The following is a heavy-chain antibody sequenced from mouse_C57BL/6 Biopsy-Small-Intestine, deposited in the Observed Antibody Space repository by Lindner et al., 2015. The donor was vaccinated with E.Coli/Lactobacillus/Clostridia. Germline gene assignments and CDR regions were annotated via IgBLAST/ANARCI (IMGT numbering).Heavy chain of an antibody. CDR1: GFSFSIYT. J-gene: IGHJ1*03. Sequence: VQLQESGGGLVQPKGSLKLSCAASGFSFSIYTMNWVRQAPGKGLEWVARIRSKSNNFATYYADSVKDRFTISRDDSESILYLQMNNLTTEDTAIYYCVRPYYSNYWYFDVWGTGTTVTVSS. CDR3: VRPYYSNYWYFDV. V-gene: IGHV10-1*01. CDR2: IRSKSNNFAT. D-gene: IGHD2-5*01.